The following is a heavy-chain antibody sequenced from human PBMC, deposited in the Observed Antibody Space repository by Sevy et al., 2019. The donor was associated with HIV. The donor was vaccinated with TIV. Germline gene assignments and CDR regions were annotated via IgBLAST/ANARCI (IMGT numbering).Heavy chain of an antibody. Sequence: GGSLRLSCAASGFTFSYYNMNWVRQAPGKGLEWVSSISSGSSYVYHADSVKGRFTISRDNAKNSLYLQMNSLRTENTAVYYCASPLHYYDSPSAYWGQGTQVTVSS. CDR1: GFTFSYYN. CDR3: ASPLHYYDSPSAY. D-gene: IGHD3-22*01. CDR2: ISSGSSYV. J-gene: IGHJ4*02. V-gene: IGHV3-21*01.